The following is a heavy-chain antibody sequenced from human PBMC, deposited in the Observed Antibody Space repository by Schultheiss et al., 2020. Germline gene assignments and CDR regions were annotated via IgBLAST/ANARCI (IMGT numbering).Heavy chain of an antibody. Sequence: SETLSLTCAVSGGSISSGGYSWSWIRQPPGKGLEWIGYIYHSGSTYYNPSLKSRVTISVDRSKNQFSLKLISVTAADTAVYYCAREGPYSPTFDYWGQGTLVTVSS. CDR2: IYHSGST. CDR1: GGSISSGGYS. D-gene: IGHD4-11*01. CDR3: AREGPYSPTFDY. J-gene: IGHJ4*02. V-gene: IGHV4-30-2*01.